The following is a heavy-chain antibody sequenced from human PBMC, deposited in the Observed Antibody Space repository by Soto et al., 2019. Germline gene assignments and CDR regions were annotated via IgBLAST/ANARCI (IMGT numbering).Heavy chain of an antibody. J-gene: IGHJ6*02. V-gene: IGHV2-70*11. D-gene: IGHD6-13*01. CDR3: ARIRGISAAGTRYYYYGMDV. Sequence: SGPTLVNPTQTLTLTCTFSGFSLSTSGMYVSWIRQPPGKALEWLARIDWDDDKYYSTSLKTRLTISKDTSKNQVVLTMTNMDPVDTATYYCARIRGISAAGTRYYYYGMDVWGQGTTVTVSS. CDR1: GFSLSTSGMY. CDR2: IDWDDDK.